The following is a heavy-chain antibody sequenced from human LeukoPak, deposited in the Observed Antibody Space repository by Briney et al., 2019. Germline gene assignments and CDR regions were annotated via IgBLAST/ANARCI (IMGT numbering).Heavy chain of an antibody. J-gene: IGHJ3*02. V-gene: IGHV4-59*01. CDR1: GGSFSSYY. CDR3: ARGGGSYYGSFDI. D-gene: IGHD1-26*01. CDR2: IYYSGST. Sequence: SETLSLTCAVYGGSFSSYYWSWIRQPPGKGPEWIGYIYYSGSTNYNPSLKSRVTISVDTSKNQFSLKLSSVTAADTAVYYCARGGGSYYGSFDIWGQGTMVTVSS.